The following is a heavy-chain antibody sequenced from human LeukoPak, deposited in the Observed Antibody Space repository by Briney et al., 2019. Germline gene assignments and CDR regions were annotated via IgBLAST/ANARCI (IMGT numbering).Heavy chain of an antibody. Sequence: GGSLRLSCAASGFTFSDYYMSWIRQAPGKGLEWVSYISSSGNTIYYADSVKGRFTISRDNAKNSQFLQMNSLRAEDTALYYCARDHDYGDYDYWGQGTLVTVSS. CDR1: GFTFSDYY. V-gene: IGHV3-11*04. J-gene: IGHJ4*02. CDR2: ISSSGNTI. D-gene: IGHD4-17*01. CDR3: ARDHDYGDYDY.